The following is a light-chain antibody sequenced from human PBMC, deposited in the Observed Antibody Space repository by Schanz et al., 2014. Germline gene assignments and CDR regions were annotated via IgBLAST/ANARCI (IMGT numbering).Light chain of an antibody. CDR1: SSDVGSYDY. J-gene: IGLJ2*01. Sequence: QSALTQPRSVSGSPGQSVTISCTGTSSDVGSYDYVSWYQQHPGTVPKPMIYNVNTQPSGVPDRFSGSKSGNTASMTISGLQAEDEADYYCNSYGGSNNLVFGGGTKLTVL. CDR3: NSYGGSNNLV. V-gene: IGLV2-11*01. CDR2: NVN.